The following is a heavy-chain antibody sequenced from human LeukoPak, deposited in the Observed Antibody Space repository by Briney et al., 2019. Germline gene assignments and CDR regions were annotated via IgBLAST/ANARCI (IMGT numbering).Heavy chain of an antibody. J-gene: IGHJ4*02. Sequence: MPSETLSITCAVYGGSFSGYYWSWIRQPPGKGLEWIGEINHSGSTNYNPSLKSRVTVSVDTSKNQFSLKLSSVTAADTAVYYCARGGHSSDYWGQGTLVTVSS. CDR2: INHSGST. V-gene: IGHV4-34*01. D-gene: IGHD4-11*01. CDR3: ARGGHSSDY. CDR1: GGSFSGYY.